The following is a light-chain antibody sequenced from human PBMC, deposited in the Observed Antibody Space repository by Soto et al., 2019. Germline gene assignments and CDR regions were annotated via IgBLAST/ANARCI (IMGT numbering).Light chain of an antibody. J-gene: IGLJ2*01. CDR2: EVN. CDR3: AAWDDSLNEGV. Sequence: QSALTQPPSASGSPGQSVAISCTGTSSDVGGYNYVSWYQQHPGKAPKLMIYEVNKRPSGVPDRFSGSKSGTSASLAISGLQSEDEADYYCAAWDDSLNEGVFGGGTKLTVL. V-gene: IGLV2-8*01. CDR1: SSDVGGYNY.